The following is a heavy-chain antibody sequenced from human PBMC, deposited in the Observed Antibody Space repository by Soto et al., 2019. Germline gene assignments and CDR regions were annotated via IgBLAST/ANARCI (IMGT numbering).Heavy chain of an antibody. V-gene: IGHV4-61*01. CDR2: IYYSGST. Sequence: SETLSLTCTVSGGSVSSGSYYWSWIRQPPGKGLEWIGYIYYSGSTNYNPSLKSRVTISVDTSKNQFSLKLSSVTAADTAVYYCARLRIDLSPSNFDYWGQGTLVTVS. CDR3: ARLRIDLSPSNFDY. D-gene: IGHD2-15*01. CDR1: GGSVSSGSYY. J-gene: IGHJ4*02.